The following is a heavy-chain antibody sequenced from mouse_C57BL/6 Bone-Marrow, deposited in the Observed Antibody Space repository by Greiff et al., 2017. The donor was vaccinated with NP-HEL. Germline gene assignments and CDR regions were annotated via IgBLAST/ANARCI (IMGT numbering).Heavy chain of an antibody. CDR3: ARQGGWLPAWFAY. D-gene: IGHD2-3*01. V-gene: IGHV5-17*01. CDR2: ISSGSSTI. Sequence: EVQRVESGGGLVKPGGSLKLSCAASGFTFSDYGMHWVRQAPEKGLEWVAYISSGSSTIYYADTVKGRFTISRDNAKNTLFLQMTSLRSEDTAMYYCARQGGWLPAWFAYWGQGTLVTVSA. J-gene: IGHJ3*01. CDR1: GFTFSDYG.